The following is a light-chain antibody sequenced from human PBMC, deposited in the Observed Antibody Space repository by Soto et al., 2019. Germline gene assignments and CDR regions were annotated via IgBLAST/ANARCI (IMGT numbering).Light chain of an antibody. CDR1: SSDVGGYNY. V-gene: IGLV2-14*01. J-gene: IGLJ1*01. CDR2: DVS. CDR3: SSYTSSSTLYV. Sequence: QSVLTQPASVSGSPGQSITISCTGTSSDVGGYNYVSWYQQHPGKAPKLMIYDVSNRPSGVSNRFSGSKSGNTASLTISGLQAEDEADYYCSSYTSSSTLYVFGTGTKFTV.